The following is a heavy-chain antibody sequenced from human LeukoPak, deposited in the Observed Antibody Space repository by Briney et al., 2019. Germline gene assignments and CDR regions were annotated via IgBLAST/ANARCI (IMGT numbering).Heavy chain of an antibody. CDR1: GGSISSHY. Sequence: SETLSLTCTVSGGSISSHYWSRIRQPPGKGLEWIGYIYYSGSTNYNPSLKSRVTISVDTSKNQFSLKLSSVTAADAAVYYCARRGYYDSSGYYPGRFDPWGQGTLVTVSS. CDR3: ARRGYYDSSGYYPGRFDP. V-gene: IGHV4-59*11. D-gene: IGHD3-22*01. J-gene: IGHJ5*02. CDR2: IYYSGST.